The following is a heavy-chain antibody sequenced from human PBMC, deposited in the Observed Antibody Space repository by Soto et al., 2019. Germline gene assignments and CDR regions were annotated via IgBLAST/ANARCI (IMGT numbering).Heavy chain of an antibody. D-gene: IGHD3-16*02. J-gene: IGHJ4*02. CDR3: ATLLMITFGGVIVPFDY. V-gene: IGHV1-2*02. CDR1: GYTFTRYY. CDR2: INPTSGGT. Sequence: ASGKVSRKAFGYTFTRYYMHWVRQAPGQGLEWMGWINPTSGGTNYAQKFQGRVTMTRDTSISTAYMELSRLRSDDTAVYYCATLLMITFGGVIVPFDYWGQGNLVTVSS.